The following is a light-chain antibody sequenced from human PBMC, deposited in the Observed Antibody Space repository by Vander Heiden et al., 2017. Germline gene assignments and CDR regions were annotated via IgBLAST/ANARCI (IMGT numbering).Light chain of an antibody. Sequence: QSFLTHPPSVTGAPRQRIIISCTGRSSNIGAGYGVHWYQQLPGTAPKLLIYGNTNRPSGVPDRFSGSKSGTSASLAITGLQAEDEADYYCQSYDSSMSVVFGGGTKLTVL. CDR3: QSYDSSMSVV. CDR1: SSNIGAGYG. V-gene: IGLV1-40*02. J-gene: IGLJ2*01. CDR2: GNT.